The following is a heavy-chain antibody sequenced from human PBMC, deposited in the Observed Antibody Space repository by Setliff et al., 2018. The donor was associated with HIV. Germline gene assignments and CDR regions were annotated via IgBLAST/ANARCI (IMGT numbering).Heavy chain of an antibody. V-gene: IGHV1-2*02. CDR3: ARVYYYYYYYMDV. CDR2: VRPYNADK. CDR1: GYMFTDYY. J-gene: IGHJ6*03. Sequence: ASVKVSCKASGYMFTDYYIHWVRQAPGQGLEWMGWVRPYNADKNYAQKFQGRVTMTSDTSISTAYLELSSLRSEDTAVYYCARVYYYYYYYMDVWGKGTTVTVSS.